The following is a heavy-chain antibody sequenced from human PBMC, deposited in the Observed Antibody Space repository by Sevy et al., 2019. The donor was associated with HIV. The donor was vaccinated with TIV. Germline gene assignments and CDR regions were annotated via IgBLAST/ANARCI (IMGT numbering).Heavy chain of an antibody. Sequence: GGSLRLSCAASGFTFSSYAMHWVRQAPGKGLEWVAVISYDGSNKYYADSVKGRFTICRDNSKNTLYLQMNSLRAEDTAVYYCAGSSSWFDYFDYWGQGTLVTVSS. CDR1: GFTFSSYA. CDR3: AGSSSWFDYFDY. V-gene: IGHV3-30-3*01. CDR2: ISYDGSNK. J-gene: IGHJ4*02. D-gene: IGHD6-13*01.